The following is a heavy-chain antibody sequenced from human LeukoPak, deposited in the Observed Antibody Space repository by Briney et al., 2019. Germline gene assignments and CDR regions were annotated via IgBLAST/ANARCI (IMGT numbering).Heavy chain of an antibody. D-gene: IGHD2/OR15-2a*01. CDR3: ARGTTYYAIDY. Sequence: QPGGSLRLSCAASGFTVSSNYMSWVRQAPGKGLEWVSVIYSGGSTYYADSVKGRFTISRDNAKNSLYLQMNSLRAEDTAVYYCARGTTYYAIDYWGQGTLVTVSS. J-gene: IGHJ4*02. CDR2: IYSGGST. V-gene: IGHV3-53*01. CDR1: GFTVSSNY.